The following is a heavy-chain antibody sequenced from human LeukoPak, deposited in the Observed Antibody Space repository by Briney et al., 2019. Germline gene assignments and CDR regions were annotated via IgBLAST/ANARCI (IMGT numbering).Heavy chain of an antibody. D-gene: IGHD7-27*01. Sequence: GGSLRLSCAASGFTFSSYSMNWVRQAPGKGLEWVSSISSSSSYIYYADSVKGRFTISRDNAENSLYLQMNSLRGEDTAIYYCAKTGDRDYWGRGTLVTVSS. J-gene: IGHJ4*02. CDR1: GFTFSSYS. V-gene: IGHV3-21*04. CDR3: AKTGDRDY. CDR2: ISSSSSYI.